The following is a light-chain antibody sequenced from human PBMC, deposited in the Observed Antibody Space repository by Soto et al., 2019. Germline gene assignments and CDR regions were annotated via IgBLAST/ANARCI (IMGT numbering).Light chain of an antibody. CDR2: LNSDGSH. CDR3: QTWGTGIHVV. CDR1: SGHSSYA. J-gene: IGLJ2*01. V-gene: IGLV4-69*01. Sequence: QLVLTQSPSVSPSLGASVKLTCTLSSGHSSYAIAWHQQQPEKGPRYLMKLNSDGSHSKGDGIPDRFSGSSSGAERYLTISSLQSEDESDYYCQTWGTGIHVVFGGGTKLTLL.